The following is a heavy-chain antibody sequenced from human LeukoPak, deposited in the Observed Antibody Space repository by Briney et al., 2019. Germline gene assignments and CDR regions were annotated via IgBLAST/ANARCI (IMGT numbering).Heavy chain of an antibody. CDR1: GGSMNNYY. J-gene: IGHJ4*02. CDR3: ARERTSAYGDIDY. Sequence: PSETLSLTCTVSGGSMNNYYWSWIRQPPGKGLEWLASIYYSGAPTYNPSLKRRATISVDTSKNQFSLKMRSVTTADTAVYFCARERTSAYGDIDYWGQGTLVIVSS. V-gene: IGHV4-59*01. D-gene: IGHD4-17*01. CDR2: IYYSGAP.